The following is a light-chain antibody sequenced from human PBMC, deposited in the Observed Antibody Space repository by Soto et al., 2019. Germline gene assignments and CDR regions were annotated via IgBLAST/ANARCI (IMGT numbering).Light chain of an antibody. CDR1: SGHSSYA. V-gene: IGLV4-69*01. CDR3: QTWGTGIHVV. Sequence: QPVLTQSPSASASLGASVKLTCTLSSGHSSYAIAWHQQQPEKGPRYLMKLNSDXXXSXXXXXXXXFSGSSSGAERYLTIXSXXSEDXXDYYCQTWGTGIHVVFGGGTKVTVL. J-gene: IGLJ2*01. CDR2: LNSDXXX.